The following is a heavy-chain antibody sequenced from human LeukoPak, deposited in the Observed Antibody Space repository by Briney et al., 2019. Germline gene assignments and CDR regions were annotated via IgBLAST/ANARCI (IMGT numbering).Heavy chain of an antibody. Sequence: QPGGSLRLSCAASGFTFSSYEMNWVRQAPGKGLEWVSYISSSGSTIYYADSVKGRFTISRDNAKNSLYLQMNSLRAEDTVVYYCARDLNWFDPWGQGTLVTVSS. CDR2: ISSSGSTI. V-gene: IGHV3-48*03. J-gene: IGHJ5*02. CDR3: ARDLNWFDP. CDR1: GFTFSSYE.